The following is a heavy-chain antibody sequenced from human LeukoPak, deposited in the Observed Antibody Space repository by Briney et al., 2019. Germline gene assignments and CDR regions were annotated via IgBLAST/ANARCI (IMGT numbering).Heavy chain of an antibody. D-gene: IGHD4-17*01. V-gene: IGHV1-8*01. CDR2: MNPNTGNT. CDR1: GYTFTSYD. Sequence: GASVKVSCKASGYTFTSYDINWVRQATGQGLEWMGWMNPNTGNTGYALKFQGRVTMTTDTSTSTAYMELRSLRSDDTAVYYCARERGNDYGDYPLDYWGQGTLVTVSS. CDR3: ARERGNDYGDYPLDY. J-gene: IGHJ4*02.